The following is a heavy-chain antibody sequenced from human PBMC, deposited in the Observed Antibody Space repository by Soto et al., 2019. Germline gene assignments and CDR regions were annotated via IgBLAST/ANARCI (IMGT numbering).Heavy chain of an antibody. V-gene: IGHV3-23*01. J-gene: IGHJ4*02. D-gene: IGHD4-4*01. CDR3: AKDRSTVTTTSPLDY. CDR2: NSRSGGTT. Sequence: EVQLLESGGGLVQPGGSLRLSCAASGFTFNNYAMSWVRQAPGKGLEWVSSNSRSGGTTYYADSVKGRFTISRDNSKNTLYLEMDSLRAEDTAVYYGAKDRSTVTTTSPLDYWGQGTQVTVSS. CDR1: GFTFNNYA.